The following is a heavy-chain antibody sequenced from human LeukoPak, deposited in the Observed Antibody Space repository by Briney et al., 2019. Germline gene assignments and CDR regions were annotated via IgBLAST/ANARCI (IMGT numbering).Heavy chain of an antibody. CDR1: GFTFSSYA. D-gene: IGHD3-22*01. Sequence: GGSLRLSCAASGFTFSSYAMSWVRQAPGKGLEWISGISGSGGSTYYADSVKGRFTISRDNSKNTLFLQMNSLRAEDTAVYYCAKDWERKVIYYDSTGYYSIDYWGQGTLVTASS. CDR2: ISGSGGST. V-gene: IGHV3-23*01. CDR3: AKDWERKVIYYDSTGYYSIDY. J-gene: IGHJ4*02.